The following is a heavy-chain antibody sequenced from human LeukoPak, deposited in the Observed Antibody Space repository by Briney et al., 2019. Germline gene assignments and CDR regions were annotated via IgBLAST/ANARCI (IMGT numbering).Heavy chain of an antibody. CDR3: VREGFYESGSLPTFYFDY. J-gene: IGHJ4*02. CDR1: GFDFHNYV. Sequence: GGSLRLSCAASGFDFHNYVIHWVRQAPGKGLEGVAVISSDVNIKYYADSVKGRITISRDSSSKMVSLQMNSLGTEDTAVYYCVREGFYESGSLPTFYFDYWGQGTLVTVSS. V-gene: IGHV3-30-3*01. D-gene: IGHD3-10*01. CDR2: ISSDVNIK.